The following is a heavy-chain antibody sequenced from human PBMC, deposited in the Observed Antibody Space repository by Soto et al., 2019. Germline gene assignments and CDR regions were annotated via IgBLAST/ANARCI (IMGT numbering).Heavy chain of an antibody. CDR1: RGSTSSYY. CDR3: ASAYNNNGLHAFDI. D-gene: IGHD1-20*01. CDR2: IYSSGNT. Sequence: PXETLSLPCTVSRGSTSSYYWSWIRQPAGKGLDWIGRIYSSGNTNYNPSLKSRVTMSLDTSKNQFSLKLSSVTAADTAVYYCASAYNNNGLHAFDIWGQGTMVTVSS. V-gene: IGHV4-4*07. J-gene: IGHJ3*02.